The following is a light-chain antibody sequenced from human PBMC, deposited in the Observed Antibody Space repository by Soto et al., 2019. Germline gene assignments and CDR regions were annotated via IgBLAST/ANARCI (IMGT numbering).Light chain of an antibody. V-gene: IGLV2-11*01. J-gene: IGLJ3*02. CDR2: DVS. CDR1: NSDVGGYNY. Sequence: QSGLTQPRSVSGSPGQSVTISCTGTNSDVGGYNYVSWYQQHPGEAPKVIVYDVSARPSGVPDRFSGSKSGNTASLTISGLQAEDEADYYCCSYAGSYILVFGGGTKLTVL. CDR3: CSYAGSYILV.